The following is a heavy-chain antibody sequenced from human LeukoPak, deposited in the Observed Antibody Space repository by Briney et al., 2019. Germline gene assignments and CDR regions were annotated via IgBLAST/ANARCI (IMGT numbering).Heavy chain of an antibody. J-gene: IGHJ4*02. CDR3: AREDTAMVINYFDY. Sequence: PGGSLRLSCAASGFTFSSSAISWVRQAPGKGLEWVSSISSSSSYIYYADSVKGRFTISRDNAKNSLYLQMNSLRAEDTAVYYCAREDTAMVINYFDYWGQGTLVTVSS. CDR1: GFTFSSSA. D-gene: IGHD5-18*01. V-gene: IGHV3-21*01. CDR2: ISSSSSYI.